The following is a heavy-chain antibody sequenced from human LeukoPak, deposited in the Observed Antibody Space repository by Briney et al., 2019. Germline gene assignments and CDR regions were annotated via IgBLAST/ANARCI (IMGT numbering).Heavy chain of an antibody. Sequence: EASVKVSCKASGYTFTGYYMHWVRQAPGQGLEWMGWINPNSGGTNYAQKFQGRVTMTRDTSISTAYMELSRLRSDDTAVYYCARARIVGATTESFDYWGQGTLVTVSS. CDR2: INPNSGGT. CDR3: ARARIVGATTESFDY. V-gene: IGHV1-2*02. CDR1: GYTFTGYY. D-gene: IGHD1-26*01. J-gene: IGHJ4*02.